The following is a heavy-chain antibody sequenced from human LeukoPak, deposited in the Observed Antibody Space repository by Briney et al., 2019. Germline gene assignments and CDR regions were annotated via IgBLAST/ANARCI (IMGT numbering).Heavy chain of an antibody. V-gene: IGHV3-33*06. D-gene: IGHD3-3*01. J-gene: IGHJ6*03. CDR3: AKDRGKLRFMDV. CDR2: IWYDGSNK. CDR1: GFTFSSYG. Sequence: PGRSLRLSCAASGFTFSSYGMHWVRQAPGKGLEWVAVIWYDGSNKYYADSVKGRFTISRDNSKNTLCLQMNSLRAEDTAVYYCAKDRGKLRFMDVWGKGTTVTVSS.